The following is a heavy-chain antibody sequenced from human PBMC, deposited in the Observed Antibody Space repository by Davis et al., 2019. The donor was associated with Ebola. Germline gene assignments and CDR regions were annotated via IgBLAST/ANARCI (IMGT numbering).Heavy chain of an antibody. CDR2: IYFGGST. V-gene: IGHV3-66*01. J-gene: IGHJ3*02. CDR1: GITVTNNY. CDR3: ASEPQRITFGGVIVTGAFDI. D-gene: IGHD3-16*02. Sequence: GGSLRLSCAASGITVTNNYMSWVRQPPGKGLEWGSVIYFGGSTYYADSVKGRFTISRDNSKNTLYLQMNSLRAEDTAVYYCASEPQRITFGGVIVTGAFDIWGQGTMVTVSS.